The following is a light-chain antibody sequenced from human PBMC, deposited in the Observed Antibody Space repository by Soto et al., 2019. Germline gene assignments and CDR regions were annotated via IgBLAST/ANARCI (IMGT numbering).Light chain of an antibody. CDR2: KAS. CDR3: QQYNNFLT. J-gene: IGKJ4*01. CDR1: QTISSW. V-gene: IGKV1-5*03. Sequence: IPLTQSHSTLSGSVGDRVTITYRASQTISSWLAWYQQKPGKAPKLLIYKASTLKSGVPSRLSGSGPGTEFTLTIRSLQPDDFATYYCQQYNNFLTFGGGTKVEI.